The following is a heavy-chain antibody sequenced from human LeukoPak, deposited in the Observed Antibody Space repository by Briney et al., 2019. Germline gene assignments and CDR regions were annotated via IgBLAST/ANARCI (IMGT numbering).Heavy chain of an antibody. CDR1: GFTFSSYA. CDR2: ISGSGGST. Sequence: GGSLRLSCAASGFTFSSYAMSWVRQAPGKALEWVSAISGSGGSTYYADSVKGRFTISRDNSKNTLYLQMNSLRAEDTAVYYCAKRSGSYRATFDYWGQGTLVTVSS. CDR3: AKRSGSYRATFDY. J-gene: IGHJ4*02. D-gene: IGHD1-26*01. V-gene: IGHV3-23*01.